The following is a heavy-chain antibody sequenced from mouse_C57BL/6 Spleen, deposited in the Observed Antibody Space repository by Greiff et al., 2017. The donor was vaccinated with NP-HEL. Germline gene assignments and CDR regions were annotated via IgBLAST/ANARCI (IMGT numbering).Heavy chain of an antibody. J-gene: IGHJ3*01. CDR3: TRAYYYGSSSFAY. D-gene: IGHD1-1*01. CDR1: GYTFTDYE. Sequence: VQLQQSGAELVRPGASVTPSCKASGYTFTDYEMHWVKQTPVHGLEWIGAIDPETGGTAYNQKFKGKAILTADKSSSTAYMELRSLTSEDSAVYYCTRAYYYGSSSFAYWGQGTLVTVSA. CDR2: IDPETGGT. V-gene: IGHV1-15*01.